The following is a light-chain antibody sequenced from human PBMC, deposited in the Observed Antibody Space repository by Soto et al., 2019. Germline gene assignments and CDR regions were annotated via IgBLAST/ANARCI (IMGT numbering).Light chain of an antibody. Sequence: QSVLTQPASVSGSPGQSITISCTGTRGDVGAYNLVSWYQQHPGKAPKLMIYAVTNRPSEISNRFSGSKSGNTASLTISGVQAEDEADYYCNSYTTSSTLVFGTGTKLTVL. CDR3: NSYTTSSTLV. CDR1: RGDVGAYNL. CDR2: AVT. J-gene: IGLJ1*01. V-gene: IGLV2-14*02.